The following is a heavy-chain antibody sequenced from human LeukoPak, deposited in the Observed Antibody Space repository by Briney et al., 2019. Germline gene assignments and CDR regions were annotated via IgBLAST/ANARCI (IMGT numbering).Heavy chain of an antibody. Sequence: SETLSLTCTVSGDSFSYFYWSWIRQPAGKGLEWIGRIYNTGSTNYNPSLKSRVTMSVDTSKNQFSLKLSSVTAADTAVYYCARGRYFDYWGQGTLVTVSS. CDR3: ARGRYFDY. V-gene: IGHV4-4*07. CDR1: GDSFSYFY. CDR2: IYNTGST. J-gene: IGHJ4*02.